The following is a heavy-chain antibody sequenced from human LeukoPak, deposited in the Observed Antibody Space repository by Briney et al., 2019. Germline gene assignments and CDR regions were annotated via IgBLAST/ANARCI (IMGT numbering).Heavy chain of an antibody. V-gene: IGHV4-59*01. CDR2: IYYSGTT. Sequence: SETLSLTCTVSGGSISSYYWSWIRQRPGKGLEWVGYIYYSGTTNYNPSLKSRVTISVDTSKNQFSLKLSSVTAADTAVYYCARGVYIAAAQYGYWAQGTLVTVSS. CDR1: GGSISSYY. J-gene: IGHJ4*02. D-gene: IGHD6-13*01. CDR3: ARGVYIAAAQYGY.